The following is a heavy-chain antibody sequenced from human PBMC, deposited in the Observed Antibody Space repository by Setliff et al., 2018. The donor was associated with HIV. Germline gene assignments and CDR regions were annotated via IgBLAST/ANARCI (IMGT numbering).Heavy chain of an antibody. CDR1: GGSFSGYY. J-gene: IGHJ6*02. Sequence: LSLTCAVYGGSFSGYYWSWIRQPPGKGLEWIGEINHSGSTNYNPSLKSRVTISVDTSKNQFSLKLSSVIAADTAVYYCARIFGDQGYYYGMDVWGQGTTVTVSS. D-gene: IGHD3-3*01. V-gene: IGHV4-34*01. CDR3: ARIFGDQGYYYGMDV. CDR2: INHSGST.